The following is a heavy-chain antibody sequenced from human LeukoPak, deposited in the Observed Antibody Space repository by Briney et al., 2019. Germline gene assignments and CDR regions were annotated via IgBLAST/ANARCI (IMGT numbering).Heavy chain of an antibody. CDR2: IYTSGST. CDR1: GGSISSYY. J-gene: IGHJ4*02. Sequence: PSETLSLTCTVSGGSISSYYWSWIRQPAGKGLEWIGRIYTSGSTNYNPSLKSRVPMSVDMSQNRFSLKLSSVTAADTAVYYCARDWCGGDCYDYWGQGTLVTVSS. D-gene: IGHD2-21*01. CDR3: ARDWCGGDCYDY. V-gene: IGHV4-4*07.